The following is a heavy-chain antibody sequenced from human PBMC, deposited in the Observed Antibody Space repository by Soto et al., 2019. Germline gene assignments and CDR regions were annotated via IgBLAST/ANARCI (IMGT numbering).Heavy chain of an antibody. J-gene: IGHJ4*02. V-gene: IGHV4-30-4*01. D-gene: IGHD3-10*01. CDR1: GGSISSGDYY. CDR3: AREATRVRGLFDY. CDR2: ISYSGSH. Sequence: QVQLQESGPGLVKPSQTLSLTCTVSGGSISSGDYYWSWIRQPPGRGLDWIAYISYSGSHNYNTYLKGRGTISVDTSKNQCSLKLSSVTAADTGVYYWAREATRVRGLFDYWGQGTLVTVSS.